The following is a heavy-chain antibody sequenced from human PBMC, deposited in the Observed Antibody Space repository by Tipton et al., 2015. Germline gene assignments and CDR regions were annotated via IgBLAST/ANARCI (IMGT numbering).Heavy chain of an antibody. CDR1: GGPISSYH. CDR3: ARSRGRHGGLFDS. CDR2: IYYSGST. D-gene: IGHD4-23*01. J-gene: IGHJ4*02. V-gene: IGHV4-59*01. Sequence: TLSLTCTVTGGPISSYHWSWLRQPPGKGLEWIGYIYYSGSTNYNPSLKSRVTISEDTSKNQFSMKLSSVTAADTAVYYCARSRGRHGGLFDSWGQGVLVTVSS.